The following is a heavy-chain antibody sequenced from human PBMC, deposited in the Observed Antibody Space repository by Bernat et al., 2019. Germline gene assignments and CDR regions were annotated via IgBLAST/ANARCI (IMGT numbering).Heavy chain of an antibody. D-gene: IGHD6-13*01. CDR3: TTEYDSSSWSHWYFDL. CDR2: IKSKTDGGTT. V-gene: IGHV3-15*01. J-gene: IGHJ2*01. Sequence: EVQLVESGGGLVKPGGSHRLSCAASGFTFSNAWMSWVRQAPGKGLEWVGRIKSKTDGGTTDYAAPVKGRFTISRDDSKNTLYLQMNSLKTEDTAVYYCTTEYDSSSWSHWYFDLWGRGTLVTVSS. CDR1: GFTFSNAW.